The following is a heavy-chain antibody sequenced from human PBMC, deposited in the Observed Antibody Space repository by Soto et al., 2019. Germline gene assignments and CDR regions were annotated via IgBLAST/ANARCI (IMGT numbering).Heavy chain of an antibody. CDR1: GASVDSGGYS. J-gene: IGHJ5*02. Sequence: QLQLQESGSGLVKPSQTLSLTCAVSGASVDSGGYSWSWIRQPPGKGLEWIGYIYHGVSTDYNPSLKSRVTISVDSSKNLFSLSLSSVTAADTAVYFCVRSGCSSTACHTDWFAPWGPGTLVTVSS. CDR2: IYHGVST. D-gene: IGHD2-2*01. V-gene: IGHV4-30-2*01. CDR3: VRSGCSSTACHTDWFAP.